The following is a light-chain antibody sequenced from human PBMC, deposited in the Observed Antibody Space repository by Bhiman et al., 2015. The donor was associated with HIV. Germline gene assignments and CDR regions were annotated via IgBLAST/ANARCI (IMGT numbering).Light chain of an antibody. CDR2: DVI. V-gene: IGLV2-14*03. Sequence: QSALTQPASVSASPGQSVTISCTGTSDDVASSDYVSWYQHHAGRGPRLIIYDVIKRPSGVSGRFSGSKSGNTASLTISGLQAEDEADYYCSSLTSSLTYVFGTGTNVTVL. J-gene: IGLJ1*01. CDR1: SDDVASSDY. CDR3: SSLTSSLTYV.